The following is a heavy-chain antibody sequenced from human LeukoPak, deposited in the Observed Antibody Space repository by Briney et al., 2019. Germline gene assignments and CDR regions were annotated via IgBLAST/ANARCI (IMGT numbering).Heavy chain of an antibody. CDR3: ARSFYSGSYPLWYYYYYYMDV. V-gene: IGHV4-39*07. D-gene: IGHD1-26*01. CDR2: IYYSGST. CDR1: GGSISSSSYY. Sequence: SETLSLTCTVSGGSISSSSYYWGWIRQPPGKGLEWIGSIYYSGSTYYNPSLKSRVTISVDTSKNQFSLKLSSVTAADTAVYYCARSFYSGSYPLWYYYYYYMDVWGKGTTVTISS. J-gene: IGHJ6*03.